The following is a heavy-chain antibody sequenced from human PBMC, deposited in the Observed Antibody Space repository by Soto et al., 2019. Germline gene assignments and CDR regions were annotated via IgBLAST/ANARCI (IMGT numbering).Heavy chain of an antibody. V-gene: IGHV2-5*02. CDR1: GFSLITSGVG. Sequence: GPTLVNPTQTLTLTCTFSGFSLITSGVGVGCILQPPGKALEWLALIYWDDDKRYSPSLKSRLTITKDTSKNQVVPTMTNMDPVDTATYYCAHTNVDTAMVPYYYYGMDVWGQGTTVTVSS. J-gene: IGHJ6*02. CDR2: IYWDDDK. CDR3: AHTNVDTAMVPYYYYGMDV. D-gene: IGHD5-18*01.